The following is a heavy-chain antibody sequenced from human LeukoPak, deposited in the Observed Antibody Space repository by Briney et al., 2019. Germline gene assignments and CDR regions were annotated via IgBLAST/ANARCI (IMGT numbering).Heavy chain of an antibody. V-gene: IGHV6-1*01. CDR1: GDSVSSNSAA. D-gene: IGHD3-3*01. CDR3: VRDHGQRRFLEWLYNWFDP. J-gene: IGHJ5*02. Sequence: SQTLSLTCAISGDSVSSNSAAWNWTRQSPSRGLEWLGRTHYRSKWYNDYAVSVKSRITINPDTSKNQFSLQLNSVTPEDTAVYYCVRDHGQRRFLEWLYNWFDPWGQGTLVTVSS. CDR2: THYRSKWYN.